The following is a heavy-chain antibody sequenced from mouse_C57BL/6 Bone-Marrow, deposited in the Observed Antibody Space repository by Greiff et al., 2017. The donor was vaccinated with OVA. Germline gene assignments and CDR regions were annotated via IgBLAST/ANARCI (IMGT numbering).Heavy chain of an antibody. CDR2: INPSSGYT. CDR3: AHYYGISYWFAY. V-gene: IGHV1-4*01. Sequence: QVQLQQSGAELARPGASVKMSCKASGYTFTSYTMHWVKQRPGQGLEWIGYINPSSGYTKYNQKFKDKATLTADKSSSTAYMQLSSLTSEDSAVYYCAHYYGISYWFAYWGQGTLVTVSA. J-gene: IGHJ3*01. CDR1: GYTFTSYT. D-gene: IGHD1-1*01.